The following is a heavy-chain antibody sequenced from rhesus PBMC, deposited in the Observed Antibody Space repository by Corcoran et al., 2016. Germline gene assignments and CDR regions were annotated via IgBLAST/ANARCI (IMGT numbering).Heavy chain of an antibody. CDR1: GGSISGYYY. CDR2: IYGKSAST. Sequence: QVQLQQWGEGLVKPSETLPLTCAVYGGSISGYYYWSWTRQPPGKGLEWIGYIYGKSASTNYNPTLKSRVTISKGTSKNQCSLRLSSVTAADTAVYYCARWGGSSYGEYFEFWGQGALVTVSS. V-gene: IGHV4-73*01. D-gene: IGHD4-29*01. CDR3: ARWGGSSYGEYFEF. J-gene: IGHJ1*01.